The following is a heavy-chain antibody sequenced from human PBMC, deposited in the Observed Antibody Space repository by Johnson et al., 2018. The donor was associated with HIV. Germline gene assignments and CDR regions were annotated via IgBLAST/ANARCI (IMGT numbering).Heavy chain of an antibody. CDR3: AREDGDSSSWAGAFDI. CDR1: GFTFRTYA. CDR2: LSYDGSNK. D-gene: IGHD6-13*01. J-gene: IGHJ3*02. Sequence: QMLLVESGGGVVQPGRSLRLSCAVSGFTFRTYAMHWVRQAPGKGLEWVAVLSYDGSNKYYADSVKGRFTISRDNSKNTLYLQMNSLRAEDTAVYYCAREDGDSSSWAGAFDIWGQGTMVTVSS. V-gene: IGHV3-30*04.